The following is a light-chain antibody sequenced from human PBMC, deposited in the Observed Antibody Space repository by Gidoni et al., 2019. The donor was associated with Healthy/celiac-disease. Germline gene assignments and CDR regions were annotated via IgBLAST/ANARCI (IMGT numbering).Light chain of an antibody. V-gene: IGKV3-20*01. CDR3: QQYCSSPRT. Sequence: EIVLTQSPGTLSLSPGERATLSCRASQSVSSCYLAWYQQNPGQAPRRLIYGASSRATGIPDRFSGSGYGTDFTLTISRLDPQDFAVYYCQQYCSSPRTFGQGTKVEIK. CDR1: QSVSSCY. CDR2: GAS. J-gene: IGKJ1*01.